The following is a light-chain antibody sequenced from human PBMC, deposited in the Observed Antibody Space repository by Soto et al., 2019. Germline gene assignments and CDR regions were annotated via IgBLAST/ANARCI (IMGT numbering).Light chain of an antibody. CDR3: SSYAGNINFAV. J-gene: IGLJ2*01. CDR1: SIDIGTYNY. CDR2: EVT. V-gene: IGLV2-8*01. Sequence: QSALTQPPSASGSPGQSVTIACAGTSIDIGTYNYVSWDPHHPGKSPKLIIYEVTTRPSGVPDRFSGSKSGNTASLTVSVLQAEDEADYDCSSYAGNINFAVFGGGTQLPVL.